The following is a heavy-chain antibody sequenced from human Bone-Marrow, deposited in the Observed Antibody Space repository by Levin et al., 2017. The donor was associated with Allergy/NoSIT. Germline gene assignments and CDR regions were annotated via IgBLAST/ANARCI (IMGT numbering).Heavy chain of an antibody. V-gene: IGHV3-48*02. Sequence: GESLKISCEASGFDLSAYSMNWVRQAPGKGLEWVSHSSYRGNIKFYADSVKGRFIVSRDNAKNVLYLQMNSLRDEASAVYYCAGDRVQLWLRSFDYWGQGTVVTVSS. CDR3: AGDRVQLWLRSFDY. D-gene: IGHD3-16*01. CDR2: SSYRGNIK. CDR1: GFDLSAYS. J-gene: IGHJ4*02.